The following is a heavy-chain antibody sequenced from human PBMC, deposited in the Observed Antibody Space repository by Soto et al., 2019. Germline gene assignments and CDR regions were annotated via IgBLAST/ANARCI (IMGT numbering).Heavy chain of an antibody. Sequence: GESLKISCAASGFTFSSYAMSWVRQAPGKGLEWVSAISGSGGSTYYADSVKGRFTISRDNSKNTLYLQMNSLRAEDTAVYYCAKDQGEYDYIWGSYRPDDAFDIWGQGTMVTVSS. CDR1: GFTFSSYA. D-gene: IGHD3-16*02. V-gene: IGHV3-23*01. CDR3: AKDQGEYDYIWGSYRPDDAFDI. J-gene: IGHJ3*02. CDR2: ISGSGGST.